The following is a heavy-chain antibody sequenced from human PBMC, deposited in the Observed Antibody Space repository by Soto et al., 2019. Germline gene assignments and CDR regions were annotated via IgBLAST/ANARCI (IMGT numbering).Heavy chain of an antibody. V-gene: IGHV4-4*02. Sequence: QVQLQESGPGLVKTSGTLSLTCAVSGGSISSSNWWSWVRQPPGRGLEWIGEIYHTGTSNYKPSLKSRVTISVDTSKNQFSLRLTSVTGADTAVYYCAGERAQGYGMDVWCQGTTVTVSS. CDR3: AGERAQGYGMDV. CDR1: GGSISSSNW. J-gene: IGHJ6*02. CDR2: IYHTGTS.